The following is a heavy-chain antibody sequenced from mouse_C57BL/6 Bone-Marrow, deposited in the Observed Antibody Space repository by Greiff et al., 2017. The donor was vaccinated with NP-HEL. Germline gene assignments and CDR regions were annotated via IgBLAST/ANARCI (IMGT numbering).Heavy chain of an antibody. V-gene: IGHV1-53*01. D-gene: IGHD1-1*01. CDR2: INPSNGGT. CDR3: ARRGLYYGSSYRYFDV. J-gene: IGHJ1*03. Sequence: QVQLQQPGTELVKPGASVKLSCKASGYTFTSYWMHWVKQRPGQGLEWIGNINPSNGGTNYNEKFKSKATLTVDKSSSTAYIQLSSLTSEDSAVYYCARRGLYYGSSYRYFDVWGTGTTVTVSS. CDR1: GYTFTSYW.